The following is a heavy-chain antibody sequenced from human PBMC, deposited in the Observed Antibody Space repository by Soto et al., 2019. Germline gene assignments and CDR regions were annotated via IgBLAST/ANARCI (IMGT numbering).Heavy chain of an antibody. V-gene: IGHV3-48*01. CDR2: ISSSSSTI. CDR3: ARERGSGWTFDY. Sequence: PGGSLGLSCAAYGFTFSTYSMNWVRQAPGKGLEWVSYISSSSSTIFYTDSVKGRFTVSRDNAKNSLYLQMNSLRAEDTAVYYCARERGSGWTFDYWGQGTLVTVSS. D-gene: IGHD6-19*01. CDR1: GFTFSTYS. J-gene: IGHJ4*02.